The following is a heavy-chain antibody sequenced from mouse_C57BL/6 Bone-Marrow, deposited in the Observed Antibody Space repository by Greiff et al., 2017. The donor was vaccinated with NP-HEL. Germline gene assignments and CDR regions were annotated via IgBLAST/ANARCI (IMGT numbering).Heavy chain of an antibody. J-gene: IGHJ2*01. CDR3: ARQYYGSRGYFDY. CDR2: ISGGGGNT. D-gene: IGHD1-1*01. Sequence: LVVESGGGLVKPGGSLKLSCAASGFTFSSYTMSWVRQTPEKRLEWVATISGGGGNTYYPDSVKGRFTISRDNAKNTLYLQMSSLRSEDTALYYCARQYYGSRGYFDYWGQGTTLTVSS. CDR1: GFTFSSYT. V-gene: IGHV5-9*01.